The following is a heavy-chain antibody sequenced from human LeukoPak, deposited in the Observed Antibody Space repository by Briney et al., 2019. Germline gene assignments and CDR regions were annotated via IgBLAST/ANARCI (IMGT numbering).Heavy chain of an antibody. CDR1: GGSINSNTYF. CDR2: VSYTGTT. CDR3: ATQYYGFDP. Sequence: SETLSLTCTVSGGSINSNTYFWGWIRQPPGKVLEWIGTVSYTGTTYYNPSPKSRLTISVDTSKSQFSLKLTSVTAADTAVYYCATQYYGFDPWGQGILVTASS. J-gene: IGHJ5*02. V-gene: IGHV4-39*01. D-gene: IGHD3-10*01.